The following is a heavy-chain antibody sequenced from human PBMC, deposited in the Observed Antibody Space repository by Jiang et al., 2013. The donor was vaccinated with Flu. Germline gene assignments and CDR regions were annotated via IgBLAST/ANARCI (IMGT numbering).Heavy chain of an antibody. CDR2: IYPGDSDT. D-gene: IGHD6-19*01. CDR3: ARHFNEGVAGTFYYYYGMDV. V-gene: IGHV5-51*01. J-gene: IGHJ6*02. Sequence: YWIGWVRQMPGKGLEWMGIIYPGDSDTRYSPSFQGQVTISADKSISTAYLQWSSLKASDTAMYYCARHFNEGVAGTFYYYYGMDVWGQGTTVTVSS. CDR1: YW.